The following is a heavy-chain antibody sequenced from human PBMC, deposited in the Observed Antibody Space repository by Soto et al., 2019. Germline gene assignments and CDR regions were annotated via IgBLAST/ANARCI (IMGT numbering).Heavy chain of an antibody. V-gene: IGHV1-24*01. J-gene: IGHJ4*02. CDR2: FDPEDGET. CDR3: ATIDYGGNLHYFDY. D-gene: IGHD4-17*01. Sequence: ASVKVSCKVSGYTLTELSMHWVRQAPGKGLEWMGGFDPEDGETIYAQKFQGRVTMTEDTSTDTAYMELSSLRSEDTAVYYCATIDYGGNLHYFDYWGQGTLVTVSS. CDR1: GYTLTELS.